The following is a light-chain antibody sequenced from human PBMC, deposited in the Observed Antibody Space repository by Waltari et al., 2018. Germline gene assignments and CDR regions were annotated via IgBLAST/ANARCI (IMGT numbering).Light chain of an antibody. V-gene: IGKV1-39*01. CDR2: ATS. CDR3: QQSFSVPYN. J-gene: IGKJ2*01. CDR1: QNIRSF. Sequence: DIQMTQSPSSLSASVGDRVTITCRASQNIRSFLNWYQHKPGKVPVHLTFATSTLQSGVPSRFSGGGSGTDFTLTITNLQPDDVATYYCQQSFSVPYNFGQGTRLEI.